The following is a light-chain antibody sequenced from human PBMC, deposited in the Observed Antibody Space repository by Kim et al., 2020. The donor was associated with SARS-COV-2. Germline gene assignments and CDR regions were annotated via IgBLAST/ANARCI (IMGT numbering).Light chain of an antibody. J-gene: IGLJ1*01. CDR1: SSDVGGYNF. V-gene: IGLV2-14*03. Sequence: GHSITISCTGTSSDVGGYNFVSWYQQHPGKAPKLMIYDVSNRPSGVSNRFSGSKSGNTASRTISGLQAEDEADYSCSSFTSSSTLVFGTGTKVTVL. CDR3: SSFTSSSTLV. CDR2: DVS.